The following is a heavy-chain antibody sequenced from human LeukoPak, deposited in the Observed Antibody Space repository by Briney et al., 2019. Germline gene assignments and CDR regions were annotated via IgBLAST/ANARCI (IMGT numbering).Heavy chain of an antibody. Sequence: SETLSLTCGVYAGSLTNYFCHWIRQAPGKGLEWVGEISHGGITKHNPSLKSRVTMSQDTSKRQFSLKTNSMTAADTGVYYCGIFMDVVPGTMSWGLGTLVTVSS. V-gene: IGHV4-34*01. D-gene: IGHD3-22*01. CDR2: ISHGGIT. CDR1: AGSLTNYF. CDR3: GIFMDVVPGTMS. J-gene: IGHJ4*02.